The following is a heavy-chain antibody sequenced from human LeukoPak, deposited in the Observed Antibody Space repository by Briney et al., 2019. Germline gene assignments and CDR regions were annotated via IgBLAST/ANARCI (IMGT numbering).Heavy chain of an antibody. CDR3: ARLTSSGSGLGQVFFDP. CDR2: IYHTGTT. D-gene: IGHD6-19*01. Sequence: KTSETLSLTCTVSGGSIRSTTHYWSWIRQPPGKGLEWIGYIYHTGTTNYNPSLRSRVTISVDTSENQFSLKLSSVTAADTAVYFCARLTSSGSGLGQVFFDPWGQGTLVTVSS. J-gene: IGHJ5*02. CDR1: GGSIRSTTHY. V-gene: IGHV4-61*05.